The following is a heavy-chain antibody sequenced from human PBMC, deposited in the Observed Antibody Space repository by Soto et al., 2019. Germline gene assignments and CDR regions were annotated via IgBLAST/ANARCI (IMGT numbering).Heavy chain of an antibody. V-gene: IGHV3-23*02. D-gene: IGHD6-13*01. CDR1: GFSFSTYA. J-gene: IGHJ4*02. CDR3: ARDRERDAWYEDY. Sequence: EVQLLESRGGLVQPGGSLRLSCVASGFSFSTYAMSWARQAPGKGLEWVAAISGRDDSTYYGDSVKGRFTISRDNSKNTLYLQMNSLRAEDTAVYYCARDRERDAWYEDYWGQGTLVTVSS. CDR2: ISGRDDST.